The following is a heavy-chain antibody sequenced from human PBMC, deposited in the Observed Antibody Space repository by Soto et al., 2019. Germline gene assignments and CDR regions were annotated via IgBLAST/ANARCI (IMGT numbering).Heavy chain of an antibody. CDR1: GFTFSTYA. D-gene: IGHD2-2*01. V-gene: IGHV3-23*01. J-gene: IGHJ4*01. CDR2: ISSSGGTT. Sequence: EVQLLESGGGFVQPGGSVRLSCAASGFTFSTYAMSWVRQATGKGLQWVSGISSSGGTTDYADSVKGRFTISRDNSRNTLYLQMNSLRDDDTAVYYCALYCSTPGCQEWLDHWGHGTLVTVSS. CDR3: ALYCSTPGCQEWLDH.